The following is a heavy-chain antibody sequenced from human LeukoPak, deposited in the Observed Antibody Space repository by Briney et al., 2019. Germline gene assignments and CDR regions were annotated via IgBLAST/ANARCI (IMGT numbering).Heavy chain of an antibody. CDR1: GGSISSSSYY. D-gene: IGHD2-15*01. V-gene: IGHV4-39*01. Sequence: SETLSLTCTVSGGSISSSSYYWGWIRQPPGKGLEWMGSIYYSGSTYYNPSLKSRVTISVDTSKNQFSLKLSSVTAADTAVYYCARPFIVGDAFDIWGQGTMVTVSS. CDR3: ARPFIVGDAFDI. CDR2: IYYSGST. J-gene: IGHJ3*02.